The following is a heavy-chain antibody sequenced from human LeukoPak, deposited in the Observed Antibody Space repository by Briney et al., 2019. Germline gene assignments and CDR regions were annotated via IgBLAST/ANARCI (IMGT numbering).Heavy chain of an antibody. CDR1: GFTFSSYW. CDR2: INHNGNVN. CDR3: ARDKGDYDTSGSLFIF. D-gene: IGHD3-22*01. J-gene: IGHJ4*02. Sequence: GGSLRLSCAASGFTFSSYWMNWARQAPGKGLEWVASINHNGNVNYYVDSVKGRFTISRDNAKNSLYLQMSNLGAEDTAVYYCARDKGDYDTSGSLFIFGGQGTLVTVSS. V-gene: IGHV3-7*03.